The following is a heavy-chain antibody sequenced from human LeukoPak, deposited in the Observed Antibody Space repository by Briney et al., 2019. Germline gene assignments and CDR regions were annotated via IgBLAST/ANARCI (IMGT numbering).Heavy chain of an antibody. V-gene: IGHV3-48*04. D-gene: IGHD2-2*01. CDR2: ISSSSSTT. J-gene: IGHJ6*03. CDR1: GFTFSSYS. CDR3: ARDSRGRGYYYYMDV. Sequence: PGGSLRLSCAASGFTFSSYSMNWVRQAPGKGLEWVSYISSSSSTTYYADSVKGRFTISRDNAKNSLYLQMNSLRAEDTAVYYCARDSRGRGYYYYMDVWGKGTTVTVSS.